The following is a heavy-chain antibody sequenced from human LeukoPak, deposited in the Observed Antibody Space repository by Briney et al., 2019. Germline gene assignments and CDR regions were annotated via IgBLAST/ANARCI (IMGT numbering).Heavy chain of an antibody. CDR2: INSDGSST. CDR3: EVAAAGTLGDY. D-gene: IGHD6-13*01. CDR1: GFTFSSYW. V-gene: IGHV3-74*01. J-gene: IGHJ4*02. Sequence: GGSLRLSCAASGFTFSSYWMHWVRQAPGKGLVWVSRINSDGSSTSYADSVKGRFTISRDNAKNTLYLQMNSLRAEDTAVYYCEVAAAGTLGDYWGQGTLVTVSS.